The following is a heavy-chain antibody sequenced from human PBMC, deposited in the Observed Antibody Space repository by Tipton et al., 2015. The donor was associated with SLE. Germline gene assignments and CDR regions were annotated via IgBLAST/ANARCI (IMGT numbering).Heavy chain of an antibody. CDR2: INHSGTT. V-gene: IGHV4-38-2*01. Sequence: TLSLTCAVSGYSISSGYYWGWIRQPPGKGLEWIGLINHSGTTHYNSSPKSRATISVDTSKNQVSLKVNSVTAADTAMYYCARRRFQSASDYWGQGTLVSVSS. J-gene: IGHJ4*02. CDR3: ARRRFQSASDY. CDR1: GYSISSGYY. D-gene: IGHD2-21*01.